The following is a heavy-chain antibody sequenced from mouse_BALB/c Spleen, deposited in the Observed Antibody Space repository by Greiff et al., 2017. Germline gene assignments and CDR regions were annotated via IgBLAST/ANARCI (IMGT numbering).Heavy chain of an antibody. Sequence: QVQLKESGPGLVQPSQSLSITCTVSGFSLTSYGVHWVRQSPGKGLEWLGVIWSGGSTDYNAAFISRLSISKDNSKSQVFFKMNSLQANDTAIYYCARNDYDHLWTTGVKEPQSPGDYWGQGTSVTVSS. CDR3: ARNDYDHLWTTGVKEPQSPGDY. CDR1: GFSLTSYG. D-gene: IGHD2-4*01. V-gene: IGHV2-2*02. J-gene: IGHJ4*01. CDR2: IWSGGST.